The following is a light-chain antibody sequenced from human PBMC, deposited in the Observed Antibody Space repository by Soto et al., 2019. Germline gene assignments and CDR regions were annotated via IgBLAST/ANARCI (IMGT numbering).Light chain of an antibody. Sequence: QAVVTQPPSVSGAPGQRVTISCTGSSSNIWAGYDVHWYQQLPGTAPKLLIYGNSNRPSGVPDRFSGSKSGTSASLAITGLQAEDEADYYCQSYDSSPFFGGGTKVTVL. J-gene: IGLJ2*01. CDR1: SSNIWAGYD. CDR2: GNS. V-gene: IGLV1-40*01. CDR3: QSYDSSPF.